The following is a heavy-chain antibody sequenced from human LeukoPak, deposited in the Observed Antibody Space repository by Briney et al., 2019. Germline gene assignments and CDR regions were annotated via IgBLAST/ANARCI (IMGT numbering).Heavy chain of an antibody. Sequence: SGTLSLTCAVSGGSISSSNWWSRVRQPPGKGLEWIGEIYHSGSTNYNPSLKSRVTISVDKSKNQFSLKLSSVTAADTAVYYCARGYDSSSYYYYYYGMDVWGQGTTVTVSS. CDR3: ARGYDSSSYYYYYYGMDV. CDR1: GGSISSSNW. J-gene: IGHJ6*02. CDR2: IYHSGST. V-gene: IGHV4-4*02. D-gene: IGHD6-13*01.